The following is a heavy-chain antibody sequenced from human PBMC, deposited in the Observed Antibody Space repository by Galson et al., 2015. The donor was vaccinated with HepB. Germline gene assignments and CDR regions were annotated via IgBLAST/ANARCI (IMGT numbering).Heavy chain of an antibody. Sequence: SLRLSCAASGFTVSSNYMSWVRQAPGKGLEWVSVIYSGGSTYYADSVKGRFTISRDNSKNTLYLQMNSLRAEDTAVYYCAIFAQRWLQSRAFDIWGQGTMVTVSS. D-gene: IGHD5-24*01. V-gene: IGHV3-66*01. CDR3: AIFAQRWLQSRAFDI. CDR2: IYSGGST. J-gene: IGHJ3*02. CDR1: GFTVSSNY.